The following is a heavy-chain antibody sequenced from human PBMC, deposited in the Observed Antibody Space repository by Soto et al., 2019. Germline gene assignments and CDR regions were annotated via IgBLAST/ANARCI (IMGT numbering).Heavy chain of an antibody. CDR1: GYTFIDYY. CDR2: INPNTGGT. D-gene: IGHD2-8*01. V-gene: IGHV1-2*04. Sequence: QVQLVQSGTEVKKPGASVNVSCKASGYTFIDYYIHWVRQAPGQGLEWMGRINPNTGGTYYAQNFQAWVTMTRDTSLSTAYIELTRLRSDDTAVYYCARVNGDAPPRGMDVWGQGTTVTVSS. J-gene: IGHJ6*02. CDR3: ARVNGDAPPRGMDV.